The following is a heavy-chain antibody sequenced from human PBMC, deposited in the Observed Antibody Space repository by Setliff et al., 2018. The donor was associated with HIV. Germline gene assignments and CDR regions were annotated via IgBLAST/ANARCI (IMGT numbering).Heavy chain of an antibody. D-gene: IGHD6-19*01. J-gene: IGHJ3*02. CDR2: VYYTGNT. Sequence: SETLSLTCTVFRHSIPNTYYYWGWIRQSPGKGLEWIGSVYYTGNTNLNPSLKSRVNMSVDTSKNQFSLKLNSMTAADTAFYYCARATIFSGGWFYGDHGAFDMRGQVTKVTVSS. V-gene: IGHV4-39*07. CDR3: ARATIFSGGWFYGDHGAFDM. CDR1: RHSIPNTYYY.